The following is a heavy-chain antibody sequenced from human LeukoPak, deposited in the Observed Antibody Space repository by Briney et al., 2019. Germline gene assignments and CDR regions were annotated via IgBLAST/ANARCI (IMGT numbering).Heavy chain of an antibody. CDR1: GLRFSRYK. CDR2: ISTTSETI. Sequence: GGSLRLSCITSGLRFSRYKFNWVRQAPGKGLEWLSYISTTSETIYYGDSVKGRFNISRDNAKNFLYLQMDSLRAEDTAVYFCATYHDTTGYFREAFDMWGQGTFVTVSS. CDR3: ATYHDTTGYFREAFDM. V-gene: IGHV3-48*01. J-gene: IGHJ3*02. D-gene: IGHD3-22*01.